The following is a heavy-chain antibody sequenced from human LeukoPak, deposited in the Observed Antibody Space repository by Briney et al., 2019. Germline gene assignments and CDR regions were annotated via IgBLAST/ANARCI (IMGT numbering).Heavy chain of an antibody. CDR2: IIPILGIA. V-gene: IGHV1-69*04. Sequence: ASVKVSCKASGGTFSSYAISWVRQAPGQGLEWMGRIIPILGIANYAQKFQGRVTITADKSTSTAYMELSSLRSEDTAVYYCARDPRDTGGSYDSWGQGTLLTVSS. J-gene: IGHJ5*01. CDR3: ARDPRDTGGSYDS. CDR1: GGTFSSYA. D-gene: IGHD2-8*02.